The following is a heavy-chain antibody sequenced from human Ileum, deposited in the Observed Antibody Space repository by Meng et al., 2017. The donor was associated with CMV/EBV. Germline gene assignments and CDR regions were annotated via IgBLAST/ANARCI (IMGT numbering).Heavy chain of an antibody. D-gene: IGHD6-6*01. J-gene: IGHJ6*02. V-gene: IGHV1-2*02. CDR1: GYTFTSYY. CDR2: INPNSGGT. CDR3: ARDPCIAARPYYYYGMDV. Sequence: ASVKVSCKASGYTFTSYYMHWVRQAPGQGLEWMGWINPNSGGTNYAQKFQGRVTMTRDTSISTAYMELSRLRSDDTAVYYCARDPCIAARPYYYYGMDVWGQGTTVTVSS.